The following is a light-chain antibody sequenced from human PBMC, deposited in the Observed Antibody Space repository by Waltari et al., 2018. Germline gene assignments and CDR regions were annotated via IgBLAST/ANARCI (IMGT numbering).Light chain of an antibody. J-gene: IGKJ1*01. CDR3: QQYYSTPWT. V-gene: IGKV4-1*01. CDR2: WAP. Sequence: EIVMTQSPATLSVSPGERAIISCRASQSVLYSSNNKNYLAWYQQKPGQPPKLPIYWAPTRESGVPDRFSGSGSGTDFTLTISSLQAEDVAVYYCQQYYSTPWTFGQGTKVEIK. CDR1: QSVLYSSNNKNY.